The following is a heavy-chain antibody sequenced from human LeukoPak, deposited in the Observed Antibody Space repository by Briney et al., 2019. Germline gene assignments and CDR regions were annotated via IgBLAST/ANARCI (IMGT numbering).Heavy chain of an antibody. CDR3: ARVPLQFQEPFDY. V-gene: IGHV4-34*01. D-gene: IGHD5-24*01. J-gene: IGHJ4*02. CDR2: INHRGGT. CDR1: GGSISSYY. Sequence: SETLSLTCTVSGGSISSYYWSWIRQPPGKGLEWIGEINHRGGTNYHPSLKSRVTISIDTSHYQFSLKLNSVTAADTAVYYCARVPLQFQEPFDYWGQGTLVTVSS.